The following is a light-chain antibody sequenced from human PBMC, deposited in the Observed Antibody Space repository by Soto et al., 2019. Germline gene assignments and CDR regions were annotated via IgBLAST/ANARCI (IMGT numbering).Light chain of an antibody. CDR2: GAS. CDR3: QQYNNWPAIT. Sequence: EIVLTQSPGTLSLSPGERATLSCRASQNITSNFLAWYQLKPAQAPRLLIYGASSRATGIPDRFTGSGSGTEFTLTISSLQSEDFAVYYCQQYNNWPAITFGQGTRLEIK. V-gene: IGKV3D-15*01. CDR1: QNITSN. J-gene: IGKJ5*01.